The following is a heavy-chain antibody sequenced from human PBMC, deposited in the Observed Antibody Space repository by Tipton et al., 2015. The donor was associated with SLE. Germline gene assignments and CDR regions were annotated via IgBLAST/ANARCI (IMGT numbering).Heavy chain of an antibody. Sequence: TLSLTCTVSGGSISSYYWSWIGQPAGKGLEWIGSIYYSGSTYYNPSLKSRVTISVDTSKNQFTLKLRAMTAADTAVYYCARALRSSWRNYFDYWGQGTLVTVAS. V-gene: IGHV4-59*01. J-gene: IGHJ4*02. CDR3: ARALRSSWRNYFDY. D-gene: IGHD6-13*01. CDR1: GGSISSYY. CDR2: IYYSGST.